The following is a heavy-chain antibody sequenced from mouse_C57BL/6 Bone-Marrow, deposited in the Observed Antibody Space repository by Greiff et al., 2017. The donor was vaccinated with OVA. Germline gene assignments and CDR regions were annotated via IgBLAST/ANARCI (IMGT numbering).Heavy chain of an antibody. CDR2: IYPGDGDT. D-gene: IGHD2-1*01. CDR3: AGDYGNYLDY. V-gene: IGHV1-82*01. Sequence: QVHVKQSGPELVKPGASVKISCKASGYAFSSSWMNWVKQRPGKGLEWIGRIYPGDGDTNYNGKFKGKATLTADKSSSTAYMQLSSLTSEDSAVYYCAGDYGNYLDYWGQGTTLTVSS. CDR1: GYAFSSSW. J-gene: IGHJ2*01.